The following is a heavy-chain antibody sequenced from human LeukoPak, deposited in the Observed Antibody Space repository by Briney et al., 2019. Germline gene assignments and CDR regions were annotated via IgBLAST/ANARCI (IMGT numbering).Heavy chain of an antibody. CDR1: GGSISSYY. D-gene: IGHD1-26*01. V-gene: IGHV4-4*07. Sequence: SETLSLTCTVSGGSISSYYWSWIRQPAGKGLEWIGRIYTSGSTNYNPSLKSRVTISVDTSKNQFSLKVSSVTAADTAVYYCASGPGGSYSDYYYYYMDVWGKGTTVTISS. CDR3: ASGPGGSYSDYYYYYMDV. CDR2: IYTSGST. J-gene: IGHJ6*03.